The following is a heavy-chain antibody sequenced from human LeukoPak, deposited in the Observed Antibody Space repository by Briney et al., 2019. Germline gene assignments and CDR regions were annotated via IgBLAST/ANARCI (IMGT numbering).Heavy chain of an antibody. D-gene: IGHD3-10*01. CDR3: ARHGGVVRGEGSDAFDI. Sequence: SETLSLTCTVSGGSISSYYWSWIRQPPGKGLEWIGYIYYSGSTNYNPSLQRRVTISLDTSKNQFSLKLTSVTAADTAVYYCARHGGVVRGEGSDAFDIWGQGTMVTVSS. CDR2: IYYSGST. V-gene: IGHV4-59*08. J-gene: IGHJ3*02. CDR1: GGSISSYY.